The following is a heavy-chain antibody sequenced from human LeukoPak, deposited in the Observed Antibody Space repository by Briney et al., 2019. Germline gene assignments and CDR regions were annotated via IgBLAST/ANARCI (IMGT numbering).Heavy chain of an antibody. CDR2: ISWNSGSI. V-gene: IGHV3-9*01. J-gene: IGHJ3*02. CDR3: AKDYSGSYYRGDAFDI. Sequence: GGSLRLSCAASGFIFSYYAIHWVRQAPGKGLEWVSGISWNSGSIGYADSVKGRFTISGDNAKNSLYLQMNSLRAEDTAVYYCAKDYSGSYYRGDAFDIWGQGTMVTVSS. CDR1: GFIFSYYA. D-gene: IGHD1-26*01.